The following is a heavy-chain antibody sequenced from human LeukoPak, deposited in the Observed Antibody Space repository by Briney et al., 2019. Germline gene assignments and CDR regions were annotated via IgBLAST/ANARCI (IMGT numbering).Heavy chain of an antibody. Sequence: PSETLSLTCTISGDSTNTYFWSWIRQPPGKGLEWIGYLYYTGTTNYNPSLKSRVTISADTSKNQFSLKLSSVTAADTAMYYCARGYCSSTTCSHPLGWGQGTLVTVSS. CDR3: ARGYCSSTTCSHPLG. J-gene: IGHJ4*02. CDR1: GDSTNTYF. CDR2: LYYTGTT. V-gene: IGHV4-59*01. D-gene: IGHD2-2*01.